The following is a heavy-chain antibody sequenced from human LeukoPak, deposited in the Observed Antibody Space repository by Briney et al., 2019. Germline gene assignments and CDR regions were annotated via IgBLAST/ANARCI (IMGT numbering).Heavy chain of an antibody. CDR3: ARDGDSSGLLDY. CDR1: GFTVSSNY. CDR2: IYSGGST. J-gene: IGHJ4*02. D-gene: IGHD3-22*01. Sequence: GGSLRLSCAASGFTVSSNYMSWVRQAPGKGLEWVSVIYSGGSTYYADSVKGRFTISRDNSKNTLYLQMNSLRAEGTAVYYCARDGDSSGLLDYWGQGTLVTVFS. V-gene: IGHV3-66*01.